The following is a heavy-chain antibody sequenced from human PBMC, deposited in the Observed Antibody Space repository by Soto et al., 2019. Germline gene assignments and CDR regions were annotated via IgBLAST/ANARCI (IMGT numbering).Heavy chain of an antibody. D-gene: IGHD2-15*01. V-gene: IGHV3-23*01. Sequence: GGSLRLSCAASGSTFSSYAMGWVRQGPGKGLEWVAVVSIGGSTHYADSVRGRFTISRDNSKNTLSLQMNSLTAEDTAVYFCAKRRGAGGHFDYWGQGALVTVSS. CDR1: GSTFSSYA. J-gene: IGHJ4*02. CDR3: AKRRGAGGHFDY. CDR2: VSIGGST.